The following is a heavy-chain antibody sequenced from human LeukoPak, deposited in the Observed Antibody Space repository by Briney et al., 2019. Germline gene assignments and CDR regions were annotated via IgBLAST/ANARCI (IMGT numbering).Heavy chain of an antibody. CDR3: ARSSDSSGYYGGGIIDY. CDR1: GGSISIYY. V-gene: IGHV4-4*07. J-gene: IGHJ4*02. CDR2: IYTNENT. D-gene: IGHD6-19*01. Sequence: PSETLSLTCTVSGGSISIYYWNWIRQPAGKGLEWIGRIYTNENTFFNPSLKSRVTMSVDTSENQFSLQLTSVTAADAAVYYCARSSDSSGYYGGGIIDYWGQGTLVTVSS.